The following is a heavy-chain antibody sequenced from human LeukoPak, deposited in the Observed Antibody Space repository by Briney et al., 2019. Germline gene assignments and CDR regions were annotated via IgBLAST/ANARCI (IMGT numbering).Heavy chain of an antibody. D-gene: IGHD5-18*01. V-gene: IGHV4-4*07. CDR1: GGSISSYY. Sequence: SETLSLTCTVSGGSISSYYWSWIRQPAGKGVEWIGRIYTSGSTNYNPSLKSRVTMSVDTSKNRFSLKLSSVTAADAAVYYCARTDTTMAFDYWGQGILVTVSS. CDR2: IYTSGST. CDR3: ARTDTTMAFDY. J-gene: IGHJ4*02.